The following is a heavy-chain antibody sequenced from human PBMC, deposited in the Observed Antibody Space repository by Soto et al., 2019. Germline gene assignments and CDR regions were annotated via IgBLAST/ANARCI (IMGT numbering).Heavy chain of an antibody. V-gene: IGHV1-18*01. CDR1: GYTFTSYG. J-gene: IGHJ4*02. CDR2: ISAYNGNT. Sequence: ASVKVSCKASGYTFTSYGISWVRQAPGQGLEWMGWISAYNGNTNYAQKLQGRVTMTTDTSTSTAYMELRSLRAGDTAVYYCARGVTMVRGVIIDYFDYWGQGTLVTVSS. CDR3: ARGVTMVRGVIIDYFDY. D-gene: IGHD3-10*01.